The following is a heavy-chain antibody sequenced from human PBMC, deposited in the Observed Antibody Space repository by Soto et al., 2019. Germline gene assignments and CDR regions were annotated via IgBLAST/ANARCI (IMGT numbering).Heavy chain of an antibody. CDR2: IYHSGST. CDR3: ARMPGDYCSSTSCHGGPDY. V-gene: IGHV4-4*02. D-gene: IGHD2-2*01. J-gene: IGHJ4*02. Sequence: QVQLQESGPGLVKPSGTLSLTCAVSGGSISSSNWWSWVRQPPGEGVEWIGEIYHSGSTNYNPSLKTRVTISVDKSKNQFSLKLSSVTAADTAVYYCARMPGDYCSSTSCHGGPDYWGQGTLVTVSS. CDR1: GGSISSSNW.